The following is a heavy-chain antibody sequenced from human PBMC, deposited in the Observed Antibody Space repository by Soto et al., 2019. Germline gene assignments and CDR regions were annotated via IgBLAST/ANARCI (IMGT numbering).Heavy chain of an antibody. V-gene: IGHV3-23*01. CDR1: GFIFSSYA. D-gene: IGHD5-12*01. CDR2: ITGSGGDT. J-gene: IGHJ4*02. CDR3: ARFRAGWLRPHGRFDY. Sequence: GGSLRLSCAASGFIFSSYAMGWVRQAPGKGLEWVSAITGSGGDTYYIDSVNGRFTTSRDNSKNTLYLQMTSLRAEDTAVYFCARFRAGWLRPHGRFDYWGQGTLVTVSS.